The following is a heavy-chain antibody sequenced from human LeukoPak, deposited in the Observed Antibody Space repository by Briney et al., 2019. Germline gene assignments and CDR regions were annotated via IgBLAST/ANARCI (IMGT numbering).Heavy chain of an antibody. CDR3: ASASAGFGD. CDR1: GGSITNTNYY. CDR2: IYSSGLT. Sequence: SETLSLTCTVSGGSITNTNYYWAWIRQSPGKGLEWIGSIYSSGLTYSHPSLKSRITISLDTSKNQFSLILTSVTAADPATYYCASASAGFGDWGQGTLVTVSS. V-gene: IGHV4-39*01. D-gene: IGHD3-10*01. J-gene: IGHJ4*02.